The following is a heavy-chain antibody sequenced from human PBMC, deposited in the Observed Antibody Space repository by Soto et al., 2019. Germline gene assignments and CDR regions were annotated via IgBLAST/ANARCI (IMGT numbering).Heavy chain of an antibody. D-gene: IGHD6-6*01. J-gene: IGHJ4*02. CDR2: IWYGGSNK. CDR1: GFTFSSYG. V-gene: IGHV3-33*01. CDR3: ASTRRGDIAARPPFDY. Sequence: QVQLVESGGGVVQPGRSLRLSCAASGFTFSSYGMHWVRQAPGKGLEWVAVIWYGGSNKYYADSVKGRFTISRDNSKNTLYLQMNSLRAEDTAVYYCASTRRGDIAARPPFDYWGQGTLVTVSS.